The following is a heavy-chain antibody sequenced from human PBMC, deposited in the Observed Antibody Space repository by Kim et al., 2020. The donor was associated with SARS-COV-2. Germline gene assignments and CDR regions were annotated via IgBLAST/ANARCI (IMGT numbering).Heavy chain of an antibody. D-gene: IGHD1-26*01. J-gene: IGHJ4*02. CDR2: IWSDGSNA. Sequence: HWLRQAPAKGLEWVAVIWSDGSNARYAESLKGRFTITRDDSKNTLYLEMNSLRVEDTAVYYCARDAYASVAANVLDYWGQGTLITVSS. V-gene: IGHV3-33*01. CDR3: ARDAYASVAANVLDY.